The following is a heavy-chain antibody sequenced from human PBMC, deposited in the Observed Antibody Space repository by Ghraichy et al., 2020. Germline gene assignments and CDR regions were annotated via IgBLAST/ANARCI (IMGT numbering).Heavy chain of an antibody. CDR2: ISSSSSYI. CDR1: GFTFSSYS. J-gene: IGHJ4*02. V-gene: IGHV3-21*01. D-gene: IGHD6-6*01. CDR3: ARASFEYSSFVLYFDY. Sequence: GGSLRLSCAASGFTFSSYSMNWVRQAPGKGLEWVSSISSSSSYIYYADSVKGRFTISRDNAKNSLYLQMNSLRAEDTAVYYCARASFEYSSFVLYFDYWGQGTLVTVSS.